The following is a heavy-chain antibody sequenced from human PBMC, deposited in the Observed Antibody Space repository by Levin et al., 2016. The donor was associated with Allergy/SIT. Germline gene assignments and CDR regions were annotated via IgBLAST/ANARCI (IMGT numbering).Heavy chain of an antibody. D-gene: IGHD3-9*01. J-gene: IGHJ3*02. CDR2: LYYSGTT. V-gene: IGHV4-59*12. CDR3: ARNPRFYGAFDI. CDR1: GDSISRGY. Sequence: SETLSLTCIVSGDSISRGYWSWIRQPPGKGLEWIGYLYYSGTTNYNPSLKSRVTISLDTSKTQFSLNLDSVTAADTAVYYCARNPRFYGAFDIWGRGTAVTVSS.